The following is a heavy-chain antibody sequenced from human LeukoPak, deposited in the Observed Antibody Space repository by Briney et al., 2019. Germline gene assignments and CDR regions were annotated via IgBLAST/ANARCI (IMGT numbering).Heavy chain of an antibody. CDR2: IHYSGRA. CDR3: VKFGVDYDMGV. V-gene: IGHV4-59*01. D-gene: IGHD3-16*01. CDR1: GDSISGSY. Sequence: SETLSLTCTVSGDSISGSYWTWVRQPPGQGLEWIGQIHYSGRADYNPSLKRRITVSVDTSKNQMSLTLTSVTAADTAIYYCVKFGVDYDMGVWGQGTTVTVSS. J-gene: IGHJ6*02.